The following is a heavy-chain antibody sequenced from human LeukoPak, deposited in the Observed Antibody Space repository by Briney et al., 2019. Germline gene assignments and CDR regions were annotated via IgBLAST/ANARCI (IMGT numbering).Heavy chain of an antibody. D-gene: IGHD2-2*01. J-gene: IGHJ3*02. CDR1: GYTFTSYD. CDR2: MNPNSGNT. V-gene: IGHV1-8*03. Sequence: EASVKVSCKASGYTFTSYDINWERQATGQGLEWMGWMNPNSGNTGYAQKFQGRVTITRNTSISTAYMELSSLRSEDTAVYYCARGGRCSSTSCYDAFDIWGQGTMVTVSS. CDR3: ARGGRCSSTSCYDAFDI.